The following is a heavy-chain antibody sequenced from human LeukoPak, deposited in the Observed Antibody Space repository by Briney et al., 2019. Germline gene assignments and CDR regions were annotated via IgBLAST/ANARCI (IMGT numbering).Heavy chain of an antibody. Sequence: GGSLRLSCAISGFTFSDYYFSWIRQAPGKGLEWISYISSSGNVIYYADSVKGRFTISRDNSKNTLYLQMDSLRAEDTAVYYCAKYYGAGTEFDYWGQGTLVTVSS. J-gene: IGHJ4*02. CDR2: ISSSGNVI. D-gene: IGHD3-10*01. CDR1: GFTFSDYY. CDR3: AKYYGAGTEFDY. V-gene: IGHV3-11*01.